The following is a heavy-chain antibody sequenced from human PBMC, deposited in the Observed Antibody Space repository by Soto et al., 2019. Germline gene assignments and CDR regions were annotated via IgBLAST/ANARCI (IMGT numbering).Heavy chain of an antibody. Sequence: PGGSLRRSWAAAGCTFNTYDMHWVRQAPGKGLEWVAMISFDSRDQYYADSFKGRFTISRDNSENTVYLQMNSLRVDDKGVFFCARAEAIYGSRDWY. V-gene: IGHV3-30*03. CDR3: ARAEAIYGSRDWY. J-gene: IGHJ2*01. CDR2: ISFDSRDQ. D-gene: IGHD4-17*01. CDR1: GCTFNTYD.